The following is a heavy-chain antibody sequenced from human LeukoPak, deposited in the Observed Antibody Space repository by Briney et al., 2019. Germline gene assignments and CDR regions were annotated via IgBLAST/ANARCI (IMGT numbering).Heavy chain of an antibody. Sequence: PSETLSLTCTVSGGSISSSSYYWGWIRQPPGQGLEWIGSIYSGSTYYNPSLKSPVTISVDTSKNQFSLKLSSVTAADTAVYYCARRKVAAPVDSWGQGTLVTVSS. CDR3: ARRKVAAPVDS. D-gene: IGHD2-15*01. J-gene: IGHJ4*02. CDR2: IYSGST. V-gene: IGHV4-39*01. CDR1: GGSISSSSYY.